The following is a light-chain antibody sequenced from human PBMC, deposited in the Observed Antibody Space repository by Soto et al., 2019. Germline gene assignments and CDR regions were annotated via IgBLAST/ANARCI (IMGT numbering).Light chain of an antibody. V-gene: IGKV3-20*01. CDR3: QQYGSSPLT. Sequence: ESVWTQSPGTLSLSTGERATLSCRASQSVSSSYLAWYQQKPGQAPRLLIYGASSRATGIPDRFSGSGSGTDFTLTISRLEPEDFAVYYCQQYGSSPLTFGGGTKVDIK. CDR1: QSVSSSY. CDR2: GAS. J-gene: IGKJ4*01.